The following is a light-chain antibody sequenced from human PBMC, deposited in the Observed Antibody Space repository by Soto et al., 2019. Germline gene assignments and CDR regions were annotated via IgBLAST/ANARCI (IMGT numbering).Light chain of an antibody. CDR3: QQYNSWWT. J-gene: IGKJ1*01. CDR1: QSIRYW. Sequence: IPCRASQSIRYWVAWYQHKPGKAPKLLIYDASALPRGVPSRFSGSGSGTEFTLTISSLQPDDFATYYCQQYNSWWTFGQGTKVDIK. V-gene: IGKV1-5*01. CDR2: DAS.